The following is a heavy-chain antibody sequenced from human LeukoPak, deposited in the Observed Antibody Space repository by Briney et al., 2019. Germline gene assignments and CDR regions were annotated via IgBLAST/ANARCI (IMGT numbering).Heavy chain of an antibody. CDR2: IYYSGST. V-gene: IGHV4-39*01. CDR3: ARGGYSSSWLHFDY. CDR1: GGSISSSSYY. J-gene: IGHJ4*02. D-gene: IGHD6-13*01. Sequence: SETLSLTCTVSGGSISSSSYYWGWIRQPPGKGLEWIGNIYYSGSTYYNPSLKSRVTISVDTSKNQFSLKLSSVTAADTAVYYCARGGYSSSWLHFDYWGQGTLVTVSS.